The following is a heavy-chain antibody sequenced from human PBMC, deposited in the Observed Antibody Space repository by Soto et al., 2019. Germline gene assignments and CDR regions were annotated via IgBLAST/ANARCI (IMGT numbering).Heavy chain of an antibody. CDR2: IYPGDSDT. J-gene: IGHJ6*02. CDR3: ARRGLYREAAGSAYYYYGMDV. CDR1: GDSFTSYW. Sequence: GESLKISCKGSGDSFTSYWIGWVRQIPGKGLEWMGIIYPGDSDTRYSPSFQGQVTISADKSISTAYLQWSSLKASDTAMYYCARRGLYREAAGSAYYYYGMDVWGQGTTVTVSS. D-gene: IGHD6-13*01. V-gene: IGHV5-51*01.